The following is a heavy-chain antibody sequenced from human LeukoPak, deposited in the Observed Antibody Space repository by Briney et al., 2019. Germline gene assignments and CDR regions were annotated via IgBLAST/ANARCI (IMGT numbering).Heavy chain of an antibody. J-gene: IGHJ4*02. V-gene: IGHV3-7*01. CDR1: GFTFSSYA. D-gene: IGHD4-17*01. CDR2: IKQDGSEK. Sequence: PGGSLRLSCAASGFTFSSYAMSWVRQAPGKGLEWVANIKQDGSEKYYVDSVKGRFTISRDNAKNSLYLQMNSLRAEDTAVYYCAREEYGDYDYYFDYWGQGTLVTVSS. CDR3: AREEYGDYDYYFDY.